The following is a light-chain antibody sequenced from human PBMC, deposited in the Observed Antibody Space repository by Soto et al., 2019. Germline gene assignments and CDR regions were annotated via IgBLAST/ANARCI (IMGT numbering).Light chain of an antibody. CDR1: HLFSSSY. J-gene: IGKJ2*01. CDR3: QQYGTSPPMYT. V-gene: IGKV3-20*01. Sequence: EIVLTQSPGTLSLSPGERATLSCRASHLFSSSYLAWYQHKPGQAPRLLIYGASNRATGIPDRFSGSGSGTDFTLTISRLEPEDIAVYYCQQYGTSPPMYTFGQGTKLEIK. CDR2: GAS.